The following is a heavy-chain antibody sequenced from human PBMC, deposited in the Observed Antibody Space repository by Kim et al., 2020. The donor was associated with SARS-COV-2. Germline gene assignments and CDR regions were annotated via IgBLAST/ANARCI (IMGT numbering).Heavy chain of an antibody. CDR3: ARDQSPGYSSSWYLGWYFDL. J-gene: IGHJ2*01. V-gene: IGHV3-7*01. CDR1: GFTFSSYW. D-gene: IGHD6-13*01. CDR2: IKQDGSEK. Sequence: GGSLRLSCAASGFTFSSYWMSWVRQAPGKGLEWVANIKQDGSEKYYVDSVKGRFTISRDNAKNSLYLQMNSLRAEDTAVYYCARDQSPGYSSSWYLGWYFDLWGRGTLVTLSS.